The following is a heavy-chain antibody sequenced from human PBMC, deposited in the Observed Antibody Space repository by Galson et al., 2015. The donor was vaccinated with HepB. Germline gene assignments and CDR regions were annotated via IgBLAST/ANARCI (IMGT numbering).Heavy chain of an antibody. CDR1: GFTFSTYG. V-gene: IGHV3-23*01. D-gene: IGHD3-16*01. CDR2: ISKSGTSI. Sequence: SLRLSCAASGFTFSTYGMSWVRQAPGKGLEWVSVISKSGTSITYADSVKGRFTISRDNSKDTLYMYMNSLRAEDTAVYSCATLGRVTAGSPFNYWGQGTLVTVSS. J-gene: IGHJ4*02. CDR3: ATLGRVTAGSPFNY.